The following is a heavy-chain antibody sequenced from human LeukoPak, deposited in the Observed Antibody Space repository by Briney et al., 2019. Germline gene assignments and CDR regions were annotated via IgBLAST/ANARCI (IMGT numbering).Heavy chain of an antibody. J-gene: IGHJ6*03. V-gene: IGHV3-72*01. D-gene: IGHD2-8*01. CDR2: TRNKANSYST. CDR3: AREARVLHYMDV. Sequence: GGSLRLSCAASGFTFSDHSTDWVRQAPGKGLEWVGRTRNKANSYSTEYAASVKGRFTISTDDSKNSLYLQMNSLKIEDTAVYYCAREARVLHYMDVWGKGTTVTVSS. CDR1: GFTFSDHS.